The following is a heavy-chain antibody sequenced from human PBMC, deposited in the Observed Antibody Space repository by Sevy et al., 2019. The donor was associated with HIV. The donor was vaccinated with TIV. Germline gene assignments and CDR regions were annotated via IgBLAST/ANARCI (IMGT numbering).Heavy chain of an antibody. D-gene: IGHD2-8*01. CDR2: ISYDGSNK. CDR1: GFTFSSYA. J-gene: IGHJ6*03. Sequence: GGSLRLSCAASGFTFSSYAMHWVRQAPGKGLEWVAVISYDGSNKYYADSVKGRFTISRDNSKNTLYLQMNSLRAEDTAVYYCARDYHDGIVLWYYYMDVWGKWTTVTVSS. CDR3: ARDYHDGIVLWYYYMDV. V-gene: IGHV3-30-3*01.